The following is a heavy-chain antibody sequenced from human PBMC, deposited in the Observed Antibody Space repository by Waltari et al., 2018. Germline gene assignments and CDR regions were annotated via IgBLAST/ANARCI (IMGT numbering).Heavy chain of an antibody. J-gene: IGHJ5*02. V-gene: IGHV4-34*01. CDR3: ARVKRVVVITSWFDP. D-gene: IGHD3-22*01. Sequence: QVQLQQWGAGLLKPSETLSLTCAVYGGSFSGYYWSWIRQPPGKGLEWSGEINHSGSTNSNPSLKSRVTISGDTSKNQFSLKLSSVTAADTAVYYCARVKRVVVITSWFDPWGQGTLVTVSS. CDR2: INHSGST. CDR1: GGSFSGYY.